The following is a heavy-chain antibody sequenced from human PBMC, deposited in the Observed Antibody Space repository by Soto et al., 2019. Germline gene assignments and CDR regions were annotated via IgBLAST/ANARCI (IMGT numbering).Heavy chain of an antibody. V-gene: IGHV3-7*03. Sequence: EVQLVESGGGLVQPGGSLRLSCAASGFTFGSYWMSWVRQAPGKGLEWVANIKQDGSEKYYVDSVKGRFTISRDNAKNSLYLQMNSLRAEDTAVYYCARDLVYGSPGWGQGTLVTVSS. CDR2: IKQDGSEK. D-gene: IGHD1-26*01. J-gene: IGHJ4*02. CDR3: ARDLVYGSPG. CDR1: GFTFGSYW.